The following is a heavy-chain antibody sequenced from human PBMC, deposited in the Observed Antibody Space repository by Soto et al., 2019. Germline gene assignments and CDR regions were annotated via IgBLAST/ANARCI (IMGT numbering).Heavy chain of an antibody. Sequence: PGGSLRLSCAASGFTFSSYAMSWVRQAPGKGLEWVSAISGSGGSTYYADSVKGRFTISRDNSKNTLHLQMNSLRAEDTAVYYCAKPKKSGYFVNGWGQGTLVTVSS. J-gene: IGHJ4*02. D-gene: IGHD3-9*01. V-gene: IGHV3-23*01. CDR2: ISGSGGST. CDR3: AKPKKSGYFVNG. CDR1: GFTFSSYA.